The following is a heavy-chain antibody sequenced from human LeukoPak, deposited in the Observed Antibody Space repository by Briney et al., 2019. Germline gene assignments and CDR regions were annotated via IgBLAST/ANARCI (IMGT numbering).Heavy chain of an antibody. V-gene: IGHV3-74*01. Sequence: GGSLRLSCAASGFTFGSHWMHWVRQAPGRGLVWVSRINNNGGDTKYADSVKGRFTISRDNAKNSLYLQMNSLRAEDTAVYYCARMAVAAHDAFDIWGQGTMVTVSS. CDR2: INNNGGDT. D-gene: IGHD6-19*01. CDR1: GFTFGSHW. J-gene: IGHJ3*02. CDR3: ARMAVAAHDAFDI.